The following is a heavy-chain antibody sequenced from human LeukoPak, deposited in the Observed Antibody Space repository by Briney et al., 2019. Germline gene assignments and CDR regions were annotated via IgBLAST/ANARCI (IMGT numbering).Heavy chain of an antibody. CDR2: ISGSGGST. V-gene: IGHV3-23*01. J-gene: IGHJ4*02. CDR1: GFTFSSYA. CDR3: AKNTGQYNWNDNPKYYFDY. Sequence: GGSLRLSCAASGFTFSSYAMSWVRQAPGKGLEWVSAISGSGGSTYYADSVKGRFTISRDNSKNTLYLQMNSLRAEDTAVYYCAKNTGQYNWNDNPKYYFDYWGQGTLVTVSS. D-gene: IGHD1-1*01.